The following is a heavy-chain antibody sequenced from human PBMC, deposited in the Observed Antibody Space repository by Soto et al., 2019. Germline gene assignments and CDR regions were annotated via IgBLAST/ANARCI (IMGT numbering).Heavy chain of an antibody. CDR1: GFTFSSYG. V-gene: IGHV3-30*18. CDR3: AKVALYGGNSGVDY. CDR2: ISYDGSNK. Sequence: PGGSLRLSCAASGFTFSSYGMHWVRQAPGKGLEWVAVISYDGSNKYYADSVKGRFTISRDNSKNTLYLQMNSLRAEDTAVYYCAKVALYGGNSGVDYWGQGTLVTVS. D-gene: IGHD4-17*01. J-gene: IGHJ4*02.